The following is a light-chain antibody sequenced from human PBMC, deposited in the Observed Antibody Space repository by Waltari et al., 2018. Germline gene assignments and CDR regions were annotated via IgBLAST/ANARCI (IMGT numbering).Light chain of an antibody. J-gene: IGKJ2*01. CDR2: WAS. V-gene: IGKV4-1*01. CDR1: QNILYTSNNKNY. CDR3: QQHYNTPYT. Sequence: DIVMTQSPDSLAVSLGERATINCKSSQNILYTSNNKNYLAWYQRKPGQPPKLLFYWASTRESGVPDRFSGSGSGTDFTLTISSLQAEDVAIYYCQQHYNTPYTFGQGTKLEI.